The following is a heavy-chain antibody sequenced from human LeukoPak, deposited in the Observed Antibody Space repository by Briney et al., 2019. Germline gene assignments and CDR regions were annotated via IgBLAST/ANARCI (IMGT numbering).Heavy chain of an antibody. Sequence: GGSLRLSCAASGFTVSSNYMSWVRQAPGKGLEWVSVIYSGGSTYYADSVKGRFSISRDNSKNTLYLQMDSLRDEDTAVYYCARGGLRQQLVRGDHFDDWGQGTLATVSS. CDR3: ARGGLRQQLVRGDHFDD. CDR2: IYSGGST. V-gene: IGHV3-66*01. CDR1: GFTVSSNY. J-gene: IGHJ4*02. D-gene: IGHD6-13*01.